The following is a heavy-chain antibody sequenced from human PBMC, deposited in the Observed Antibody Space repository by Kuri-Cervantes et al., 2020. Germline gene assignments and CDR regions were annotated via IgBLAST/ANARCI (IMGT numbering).Heavy chain of an antibody. CDR1: GGSFSGYY. CDR3: ARYWFRGYFQH. V-gene: IGHV4-34*01. Sequence: ESLKISCAVYGGSFSGYYWSWIRQPPGKGLEWIGEINHSGSTNYNPSLKSRVTISVDTSKNQFSLKLSSVTAADTAVYYCARYWFRGYFQHWGQGTLVTVSS. CDR2: INHSGST. J-gene: IGHJ1*01. D-gene: IGHD3-10*01.